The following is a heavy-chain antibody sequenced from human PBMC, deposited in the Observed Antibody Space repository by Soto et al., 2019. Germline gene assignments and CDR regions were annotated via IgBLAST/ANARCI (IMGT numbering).Heavy chain of an antibody. V-gene: IGHV3-23*01. CDR3: ARSIAVAGPNWFDP. D-gene: IGHD6-19*01. CDR1: GFTFSSYA. J-gene: IGHJ5*02. CDR2: ISGSGGST. Sequence: GSLRLSCAASGFTFSSYAMSWVCQAPGKGLEWVSAISGSGGSTYYADSVKGRFTISRDNSKNTLYLQMNSLRVEDTAVYYCARSIAVAGPNWFDPWGQGTLVTVSS.